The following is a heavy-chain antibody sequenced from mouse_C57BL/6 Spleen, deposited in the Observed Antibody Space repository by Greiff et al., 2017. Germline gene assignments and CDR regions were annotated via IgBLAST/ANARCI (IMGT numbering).Heavy chain of an antibody. CDR1: GYTFTDYN. V-gene: IGHV1-18*01. CDR2: INPNNGGT. D-gene: IGHD2-5*01. CDR3: ARGGYYSNYDYAMDY. J-gene: IGHJ4*01. Sequence: EVQLQQSGPELVKPGASVKIPCKASGYTFTDYNMDWVKQSHGKSLEWIGDINPNNGGTNYNQTFKGKATLTVDKSSSTAYMELRSLTSEDTAVYYCARGGYYSNYDYAMDYWGQGTSVTVSS.